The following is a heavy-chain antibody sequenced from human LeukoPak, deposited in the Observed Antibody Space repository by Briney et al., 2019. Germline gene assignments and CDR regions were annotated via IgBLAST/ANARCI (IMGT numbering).Heavy chain of an antibody. Sequence: GASVKVSCKASGYTFTSYDINWVRQATGRGLEWMGWMNPNSGNTGYAQKFQGRVTMTRNTSISTAYMELSSLRSEDTAVYYCAALGLYDSSGYYPAPWGQGTLVTVSS. CDR3: AALGLYDSSGYYPAP. J-gene: IGHJ4*02. CDR1: GYTFTSYD. D-gene: IGHD3-22*01. CDR2: MNPNSGNT. V-gene: IGHV1-8*01.